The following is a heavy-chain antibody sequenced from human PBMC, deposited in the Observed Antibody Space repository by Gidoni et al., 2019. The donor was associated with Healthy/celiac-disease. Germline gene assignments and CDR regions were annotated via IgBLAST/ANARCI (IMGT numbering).Heavy chain of an antibody. D-gene: IGHD6-19*01. Sequence: EVQLVESGGGLVQPGGSLRPSCAASGFTFSSSWMLWVRQAPGKGLVWVSRIKSEGSSTSYADSVKGRFTISRDNAKNTLYLQMNSLRAEDTAVYYCARDPIAVAGPLDYWGQGTLVTVSS. CDR1: GFTFSSSW. V-gene: IGHV3-74*01. J-gene: IGHJ4*02. CDR3: ARDPIAVAGPLDY. CDR2: IKSEGSST.